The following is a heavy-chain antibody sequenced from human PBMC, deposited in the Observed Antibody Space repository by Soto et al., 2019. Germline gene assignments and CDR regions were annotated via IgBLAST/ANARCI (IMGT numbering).Heavy chain of an antibody. Sequence: EVQLVESGGGLVQPGGSLRLSCAASGFTVSSNYMSWVRQAPGKGLEWVSVIYSGGSTYYADSVKGRFTVSRHNSKNTLDRQVDSLRAEATAVYYCASGSEGIAVAGAFDYWGQGTLVTVSS. V-gene: IGHV3-53*04. CDR2: IYSGGST. J-gene: IGHJ4*02. CDR3: ASGSEGIAVAGAFDY. D-gene: IGHD6-19*01. CDR1: GFTVSSNY.